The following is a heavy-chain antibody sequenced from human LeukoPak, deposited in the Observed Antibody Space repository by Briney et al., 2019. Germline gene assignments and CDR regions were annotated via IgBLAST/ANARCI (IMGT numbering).Heavy chain of an antibody. J-gene: IGHJ4*02. Sequence: ASVKVSCKASGYTFTGYYMHWVRQAPGQGLEWMGWINPNSGGTNYAQKFQGRVTMTRDTSISTAYMELSRLRSDDTAVYYCARFLHSYGFKELVYFDYWGQGTLVTVSS. CDR1: GYTFTGYY. CDR2: INPNSGGT. D-gene: IGHD5-18*01. V-gene: IGHV1-2*02. CDR3: ARFLHSYGFKELVYFDY.